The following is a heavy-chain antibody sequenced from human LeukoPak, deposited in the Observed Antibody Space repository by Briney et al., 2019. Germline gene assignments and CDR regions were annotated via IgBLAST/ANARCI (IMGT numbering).Heavy chain of an antibody. V-gene: IGHV3-30-3*01. CDR3: ARVSDGSGFGDY. CDR1: GFTFTNYV. Sequence: GRSLRLSCVASGFTFTNYVIHWVRQAPGKGLEWVAVISSDGSNKYYADSVKGRFTISRDNSKNTLYLQMNSLRAEDTAVYYCARVSDGSGFGDYWGQGTLVTVSS. CDR2: ISSDGSNK. J-gene: IGHJ4*02. D-gene: IGHD3-22*01.